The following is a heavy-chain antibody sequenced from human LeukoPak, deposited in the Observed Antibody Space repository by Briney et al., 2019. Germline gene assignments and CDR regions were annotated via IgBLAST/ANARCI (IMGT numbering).Heavy chain of an antibody. CDR2: INTSSNIT. D-gene: IGHD6-19*01. Sequence: GGSLRLSCAASGFTFSSYSMNWVRQAPGKGLEWVSYINTSSNITYYADSVKGRFTISRDDAKNTLYLQMNSLRAEDTAVYYCACKKGGYCSWGYYFDIWGQGTMVTVSS. V-gene: IGHV3-48*04. CDR3: ACKKGGYCSWGYYFDI. CDR1: GFTFSSYS. J-gene: IGHJ3*02.